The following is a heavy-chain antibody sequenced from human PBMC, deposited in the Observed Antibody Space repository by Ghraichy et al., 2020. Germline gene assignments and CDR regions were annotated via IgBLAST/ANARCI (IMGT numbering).Heavy chain of an antibody. Sequence: ASVKVSCKASGYTFTSYGISWVRQAPGQGLEWMGWISAYNGNTNYAQKLQGRVTMTTDTSTSTAYMELRSLRSDDTAVYYRARSGSLEDYSGNALSVVRPPYYYYDGMDVWGQGTTVTVS. V-gene: IGHV1-18*01. CDR2: ISAYNGNT. J-gene: IGHJ6*02. CDR3: ARSGSLEDYSGNALSVVRPPYYYYDGMDV. CDR1: GYTFTSYG. D-gene: IGHD4-23*01.